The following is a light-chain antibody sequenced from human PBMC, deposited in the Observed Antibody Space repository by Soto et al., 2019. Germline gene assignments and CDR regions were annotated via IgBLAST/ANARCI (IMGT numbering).Light chain of an antibody. J-gene: IGKJ1*01. CDR3: QQRRSWPRA. Sequence: EIVLTQSPTTLSLSHGERATLSCRASQSVGSYLAWFQQKPGQAPRLLIYDATNRATGIPARFNGSGSGTDFTLTISSLEPEDFAVYYCQQRRSWPRAFGQGTKVDIK. CDR1: QSVGSY. CDR2: DAT. V-gene: IGKV3-11*01.